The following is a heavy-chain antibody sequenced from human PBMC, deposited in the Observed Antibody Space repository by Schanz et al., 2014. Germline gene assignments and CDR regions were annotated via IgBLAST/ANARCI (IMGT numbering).Heavy chain of an antibody. CDR3: ARDGGYTGYDY. J-gene: IGHJ4*02. Sequence: EVQLVESGGGLVQSGGSLRLSCAASGFSFSDYSMNWVRQAPGKGLEWISYIKISGDVFYTDSVKGRFTISRDNSKNTLYLQMNSLRAEDTAVYYCARDGGYTGYDYWGQGALVTVS. CDR1: GFSFSDYS. D-gene: IGHD5-12*01. V-gene: IGHV3-48*01. CDR2: IKISGDV.